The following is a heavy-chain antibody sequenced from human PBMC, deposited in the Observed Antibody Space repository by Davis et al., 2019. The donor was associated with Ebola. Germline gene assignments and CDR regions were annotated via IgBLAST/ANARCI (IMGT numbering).Heavy chain of an antibody. CDR2: MNPNSGNT. D-gene: IGHD3-10*01. V-gene: IGHV1-8*01. Sequence: ASVKVSCKASGYTFTSYDINWVRQATGQGLEWMGWMNPNSGNTGYAQKFQGRVTMTRNTSISTAYMELRSLTSDDTAVYYCARSRDYYGSGSFVFDIWGQGTMVTVSS. J-gene: IGHJ3*02. CDR1: GYTFTSYD. CDR3: ARSRDYYGSGSFVFDI.